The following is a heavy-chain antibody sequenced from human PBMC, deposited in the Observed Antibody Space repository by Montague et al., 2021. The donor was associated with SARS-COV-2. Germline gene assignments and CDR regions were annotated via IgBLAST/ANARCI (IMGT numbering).Heavy chain of an antibody. J-gene: IGHJ6*03. CDR3: ARLGDGVVPSPILGVGPYYSYYYMDV. CDR1: GGSFSTYS. D-gene: IGHD3-10*01. V-gene: IGHV4-34*01. Sequence: SETLSLTCAVHGGSFSTYSWNWIRQPPGKGLEWIGEIHHVGSTNYNPSLKSRSTISADTSKNQFSLKLTSVAAAHTAVYYCARLGDGVVPSPILGVGPYYSYYYMDVWGKGTTVTVSS. CDR2: IHHVGST.